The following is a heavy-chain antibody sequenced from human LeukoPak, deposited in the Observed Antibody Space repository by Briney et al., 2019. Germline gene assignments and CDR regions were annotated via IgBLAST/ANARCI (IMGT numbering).Heavy chain of an antibody. J-gene: IGHJ4*02. Sequence: GGSLGLSCAASGFTFSSYAMSGVRQAPGKGLEWVSVISGNGGSTYYADSVKGRFTISRDNSKSTLYLQMNSLRAEDTAVYYCAKESPHFDYWGQGTLVTVSS. CDR1: GFTFSSYA. CDR2: ISGNGGST. V-gene: IGHV3-23*01. CDR3: AKESPHFDY.